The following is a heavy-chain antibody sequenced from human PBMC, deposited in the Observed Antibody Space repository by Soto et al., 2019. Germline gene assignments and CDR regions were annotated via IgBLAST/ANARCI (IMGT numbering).Heavy chain of an antibody. J-gene: IGHJ3*02. CDR3: AAETIEAYAFDI. Sequence: SVKVSCKASGFTFTSSAVQWVRQARGQRLEWIGWIVVGSGNTNYAQKFQERVTITRDMSTSTAYMELSRLRSEDTAVYYCAAETIEAYAFDIWDQGTMGTVSS. CDR1: GFTFTSSA. CDR2: IVVGSGNT. V-gene: IGHV1-58*01.